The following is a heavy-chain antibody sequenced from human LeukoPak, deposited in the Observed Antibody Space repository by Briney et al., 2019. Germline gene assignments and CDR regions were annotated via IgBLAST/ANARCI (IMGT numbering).Heavy chain of an antibody. V-gene: IGHV3-20*04. CDR3: ARVRKQYYYDDSHHRDASDI. Sequence: GGSLRLSCATSGFTFDDYGMNWVRQAPGEGLEWVSNINWNGNNVDYADPVKGRFTISRDKAKNSRHLQMNSLRAEDTALYYCARVRKQYYYDDSHHRDASDIWGRGTMVIVS. J-gene: IGHJ3*02. CDR2: INWNGNNV. D-gene: IGHD3-22*01. CDR1: GFTFDDYG.